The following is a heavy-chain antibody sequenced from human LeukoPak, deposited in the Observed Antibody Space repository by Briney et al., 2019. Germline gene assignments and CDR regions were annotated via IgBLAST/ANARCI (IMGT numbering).Heavy chain of an antibody. Sequence: PGRSLRLSCAASGFTFSSYAMHWVRQAPGKGLEWVAVISYDGSNKYYADSVKGRFTISRDNSKNTLYLQMNSLRAEDTAVYYCASVGAANAFDIWGQGTVVTVSS. CDR1: GFTFSSYA. CDR3: ASVGAANAFDI. D-gene: IGHD1-26*01. V-gene: IGHV3-30-3*01. CDR2: ISYDGSNK. J-gene: IGHJ3*02.